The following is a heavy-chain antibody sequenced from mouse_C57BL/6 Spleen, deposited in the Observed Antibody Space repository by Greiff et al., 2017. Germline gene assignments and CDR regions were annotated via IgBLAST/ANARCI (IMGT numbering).Heavy chain of an antibody. J-gene: IGHJ4*01. V-gene: IGHV1-22*01. D-gene: IGHD2-3*01. CDR3: RWLLLDYYAIDY. Sequence: VQLQQSGPELVKPGASVKMSCKASGYTFTDYNMHWVKQSHGKSLEWIGYINPNNGGTSYNQKFKGKATLTVNKSSSTAYMELRSLTSEDSAVYYCRWLLLDYYAIDYWGQGTSVTVAS. CDR2: INPNNGGT. CDR1: GYTFTDYN.